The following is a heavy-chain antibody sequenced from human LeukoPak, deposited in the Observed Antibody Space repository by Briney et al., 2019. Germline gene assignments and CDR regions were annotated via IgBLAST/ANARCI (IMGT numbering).Heavy chain of an antibody. V-gene: IGHV4-59*07. CDR2: IYYSGST. CDR1: GGSISSYY. J-gene: IGHJ4*02. Sequence: SDTLSPTCTVSGGSISSYYWSWIRQPPGKGLEWIGYIYYSGSTNYNPSLKSRVTISVDTSKNQFSLKLSSVTAADTAVYYCARMYSSGWYSDYWGQGTLVTVSS. D-gene: IGHD6-19*01. CDR3: ARMYSSGWYSDY.